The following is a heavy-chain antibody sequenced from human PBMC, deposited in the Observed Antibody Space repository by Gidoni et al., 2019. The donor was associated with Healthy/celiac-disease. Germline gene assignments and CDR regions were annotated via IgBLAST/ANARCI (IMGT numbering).Heavy chain of an antibody. Sequence: GLEWIGEIYHSGSTNYNPSLKSRVTISVDKSKNQFSLKLSSVTAADTAVYYCATSGYSGYDWRSVVDTAMVLNRRFDYWGQGTLVTVSS. D-gene: IGHD5-12*01. J-gene: IGHJ4*02. V-gene: IGHV4-4*02. CDR2: IYHSGST. CDR3: ATSGYSGYDWRSVVDTAMVLNRRFDY.